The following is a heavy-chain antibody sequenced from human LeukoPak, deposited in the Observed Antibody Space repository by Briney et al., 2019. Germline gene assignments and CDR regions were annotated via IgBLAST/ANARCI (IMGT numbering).Heavy chain of an antibody. CDR1: GFTFIRYG. V-gene: IGHV3-23*01. CDR2: ISGSGGST. CDR3: AKDRMVRGVFSY. Sequence: PGGSLRLSCAASGFTFIRYGMSWVRQAPGKGLEWVSGISGSGGSTYYADSVKGRFTISRDNSKRTVYLQMNSLRAEDTAVYYCAKDRMVRGVFSYWGQGTLVTVSS. D-gene: IGHD3-10*01. J-gene: IGHJ4*02.